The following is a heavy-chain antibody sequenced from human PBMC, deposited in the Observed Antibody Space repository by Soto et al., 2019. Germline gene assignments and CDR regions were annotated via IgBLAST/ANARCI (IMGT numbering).Heavy chain of an antibody. CDR3: AGGNGLLRFGELSTVYYFDY. J-gene: IGHJ4*02. Sequence: QVQLVQSGAEVKKPGASVKVSCKASGYTFTSYGISWVRQAPGQGLEWMGWISAYNGNTNYAQKLQGRVTMTTDTAXXTXYXXLRSLRTDDTRGAYYAGGNGLLRFGELSTVYYFDYRGQGTLVNVAP. V-gene: IGHV1-18*01. CDR1: GYTFTSYG. D-gene: IGHD3-10*01. CDR2: ISAYNGNT.